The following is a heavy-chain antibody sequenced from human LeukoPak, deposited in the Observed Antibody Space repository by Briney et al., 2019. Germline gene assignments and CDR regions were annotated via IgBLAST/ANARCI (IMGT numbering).Heavy chain of an antibody. D-gene: IGHD3-10*01. CDR3: AKDLRGSGSYYNLFDC. J-gene: IGHJ4*02. V-gene: IGHV3-23*01. CDR2: IAGSGGST. Sequence: GGSLRLSCAASGFMFSSYAMSWVRQAPGKGLEWLSSIAGSGGSTNYADSVKGRFTISRDNSKNTLYLQMNSLSPEDTAVYYCAKDLRGSGSYYNLFDCWGQGTLATVSS. CDR1: GFMFSSYA.